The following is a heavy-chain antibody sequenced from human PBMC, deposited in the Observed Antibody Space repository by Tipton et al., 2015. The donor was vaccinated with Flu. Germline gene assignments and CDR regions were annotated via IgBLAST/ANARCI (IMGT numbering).Heavy chain of an antibody. Sequence: TLSLTCAVYGGSFSAYYWSWIRQPPGKGLEWVGEINHSGTTNYNPSLTSRVTISADTSKNQFSLKLSSVTAADTVVYWCARDPVGYYDSSAYYIFDYWGQGTLVTVSS. J-gene: IGHJ4*02. V-gene: IGHV4-34*01. CDR1: GGSFSAYY. D-gene: IGHD3-22*01. CDR2: INHSGTT. CDR3: ARDPVGYYDSSAYYIFDY.